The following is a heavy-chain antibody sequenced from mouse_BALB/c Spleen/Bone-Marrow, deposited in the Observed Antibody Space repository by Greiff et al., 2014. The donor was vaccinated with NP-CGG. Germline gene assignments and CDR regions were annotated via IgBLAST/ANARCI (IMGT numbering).Heavy chain of an antibody. V-gene: IGHV3-1*02. CDR2: IHYSGST. CDR3: ARWDYRYYLDV. Sequence: TSGYSWHWIRQFPGNKLEWMGYIHYSGSTNYNPSLKSRISITRDTSKNQFFLQLNSVTTEDTATYYCARWDYRYYLDVWGAGTTVTVSS. J-gene: IGHJ1*01. CDR1: TSGYS. D-gene: IGHD2-14*01.